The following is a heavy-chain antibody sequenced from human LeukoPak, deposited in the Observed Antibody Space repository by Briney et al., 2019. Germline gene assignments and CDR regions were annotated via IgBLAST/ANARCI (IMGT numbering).Heavy chain of an antibody. CDR3: ARGGMITFGGVPSSYYFDY. V-gene: IGHV3-53*01. J-gene: IGHJ4*02. D-gene: IGHD3-16*01. CDR1: GFTVSSNY. Sequence: GGSLRLSCAASGFTVSSNYMSWVRQAPGKGLEWVSVIYSGGSTYYADSVKGRFTISRDNSKNTLYLQMNSLRAEDTAVYYCARGGMITFGGVPSSYYFDYWGQGTLVTVSS. CDR2: IYSGGST.